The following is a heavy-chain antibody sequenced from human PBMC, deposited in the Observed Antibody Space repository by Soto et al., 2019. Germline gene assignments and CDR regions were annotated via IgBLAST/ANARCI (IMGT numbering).Heavy chain of an antibody. CDR1: GGSFSGYY. CDR3: AGYLWFGELDGMDV. V-gene: IGHV4-34*01. CDR2: INHSGST. D-gene: IGHD3-10*01. Sequence: SETLSLTCAVYGGSFSGYYWSWIRQPPGKGLEWIGEINHSGSTNYNPSLKSRVTISVDTSKNQFSLKLSSVTAADTAVYYCAGYLWFGELDGMDVWGQGTTVTVSS. J-gene: IGHJ6*02.